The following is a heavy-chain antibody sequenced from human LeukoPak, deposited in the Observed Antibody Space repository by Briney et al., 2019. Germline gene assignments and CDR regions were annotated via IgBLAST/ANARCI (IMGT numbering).Heavy chain of an antibody. Sequence: GRSLRLSCAASGFTVSSNYMSWVRQAPGKGLEWVSVIYSGGSTYYADSVKGRFTISRDNSKNTLYLQMNSLRAEDTAVYYCALCPSWNDYGWFDPWGQGTLVTVSS. CDR1: GFTVSSNY. V-gene: IGHV3-53*01. CDR3: ALCPSWNDYGWFDP. J-gene: IGHJ5*02. D-gene: IGHD1-1*01. CDR2: IYSGGST.